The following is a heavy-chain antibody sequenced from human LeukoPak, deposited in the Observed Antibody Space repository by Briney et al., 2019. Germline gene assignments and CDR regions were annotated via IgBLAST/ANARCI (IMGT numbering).Heavy chain of an antibody. D-gene: IGHD1-7*01. V-gene: IGHV3-7*01. CDR1: GFTFSSYW. CDR2: IKQDGSEK. Sequence: GGSLRLSCAASGFTFSSYWMIWVRQAPGKGLEWVANIKQDGSEKYYVDSVKGRFTISRDNAKNSLYLQMNSLRAEDTAVYYCARDLRIAGGLELRRGAFDIWGQGTMVTVSS. CDR3: ARDLRIAGGLELRRGAFDI. J-gene: IGHJ3*02.